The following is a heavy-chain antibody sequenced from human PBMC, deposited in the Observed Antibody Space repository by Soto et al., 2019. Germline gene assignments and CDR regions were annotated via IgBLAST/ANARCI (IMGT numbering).Heavy chain of an antibody. J-gene: IGHJ4*02. D-gene: IGHD1-26*01. CDR1: GYTFSNYG. Sequence: QVQLVQSGAEVKKPGASVKFSCKASGYTFSNYGISWVRQAPGQGLAWMGWISAYNGNTNFAQKFQGRVTMTTDTSTSTAYMGLRSLRYDDTAVYYCARDLGVGPTMFDYWGQGTLVTVSS. V-gene: IGHV1-18*01. CDR3: ARDLGVGPTMFDY. CDR2: ISAYNGNT.